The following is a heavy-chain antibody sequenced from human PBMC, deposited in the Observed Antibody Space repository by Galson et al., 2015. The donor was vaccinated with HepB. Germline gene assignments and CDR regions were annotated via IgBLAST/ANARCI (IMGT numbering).Heavy chain of an antibody. Sequence: SLRLSCAASGFTFSNAFMSWVRQAPGKGLEWVGRIKSKTEGGTTDYAAPVKGRFSISRDDSKGTVYRQMNSLKTEDTAVYYCTTVTVTVQNYYYQYGMDLWGQGTTVTVSS. CDR3: TTVTVTVQNYYYQYGMDL. V-gene: IGHV3-15*01. J-gene: IGHJ6*02. CDR2: IKSKTEGGTT. CDR1: GFTFSNAF. D-gene: IGHD4-17*01.